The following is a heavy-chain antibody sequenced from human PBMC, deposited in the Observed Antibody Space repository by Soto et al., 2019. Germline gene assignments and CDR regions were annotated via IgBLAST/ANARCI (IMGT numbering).Heavy chain of an antibody. J-gene: IGHJ3*02. D-gene: IGHD6-19*01. CDR3: ARGSSAVAGTDDAFDI. Sequence: QVQLQQWGAGLLKPSETLSLTCAVYGGSFSGYYWSWIRQPPGKGLEWIGEINHSGSTNYNPSLKSRVTISVDTSKNQFSLKLSSVTAADTAVYYCARGSSAVAGTDDAFDIWGQGTMVTVSS. CDR1: GGSFSGYY. CDR2: INHSGST. V-gene: IGHV4-34*01.